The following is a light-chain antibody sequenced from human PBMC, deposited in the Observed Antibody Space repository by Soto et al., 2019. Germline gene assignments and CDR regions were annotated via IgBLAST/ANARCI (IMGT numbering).Light chain of an antibody. J-gene: IGKJ1*01. CDR2: KAS. CDR1: QSISSW. CDR3: QQYNSYSQT. Sequence: DIQMTQSPSTLSASVGDRVTITCRASQSISSWLAWYQQKPGKAPKLLIYKASSLESGVPSRFSGSGSGTEFTLTISSLQPDDFATYYCQQYNSYSQTSGQGTMV. V-gene: IGKV1-5*03.